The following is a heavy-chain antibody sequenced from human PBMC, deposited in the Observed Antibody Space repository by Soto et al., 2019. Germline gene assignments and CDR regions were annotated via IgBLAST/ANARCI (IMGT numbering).Heavy chain of an antibody. J-gene: IGHJ4*02. Sequence: DVQLVQSGGGLVQPGGSLRLSCAASGFIFSDYYMDWVRQFPGKGLEWVGRTRNKVNNYAPEYAPSVKGRFSISRHDSEYSMYLQLNSLKAEDTAVYYCARDTGGSYDFWGQGALVTVSS. V-gene: IGHV3-72*01. CDR3: ARDTGGSYDF. CDR1: GFIFSDYY. D-gene: IGHD1-26*01. CDR2: TRNKVNNYAP.